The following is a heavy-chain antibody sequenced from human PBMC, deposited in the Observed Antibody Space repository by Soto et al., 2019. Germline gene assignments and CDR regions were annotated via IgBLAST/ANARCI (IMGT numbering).Heavy chain of an antibody. Sequence: QVQLVQSGAEVKRPGASVKVSCKASGYTFTTYYMHWVRQAPGQGLEWWGIINPNGGSTTYAQKFQGRVTMTRDTSTSTVYVELSSLRSEDTAVYYCARAGYCSGGTCFHGNCDYWGQGTLVTVAA. D-gene: IGHD2-15*01. CDR1: GYTFTTYY. V-gene: IGHV1-46*01. CDR3: ARAGYCSGGTCFHGNCDY. CDR2: INPNGGST. J-gene: IGHJ4*02.